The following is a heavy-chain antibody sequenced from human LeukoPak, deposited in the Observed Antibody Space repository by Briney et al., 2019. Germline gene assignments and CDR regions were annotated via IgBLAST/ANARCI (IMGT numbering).Heavy chain of an antibody. Sequence: SETLSLTCTVSGGPIISYYWSWIRQPPGKGLEWLGYIYYSGSTNPSLKSRVTISVDTSKNQFSLKLSSVTAADTAVYYCARGVDIVATTTNRYFDYWGQGTLVTVSS. CDR2: IYYSGST. J-gene: IGHJ4*02. D-gene: IGHD5-12*01. CDR1: GGPIISYY. V-gene: IGHV4-59*01. CDR3: ARGVDIVATTTNRYFDY.